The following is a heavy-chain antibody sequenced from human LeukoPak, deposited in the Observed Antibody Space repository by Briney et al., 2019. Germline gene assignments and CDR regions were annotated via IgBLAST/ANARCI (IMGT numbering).Heavy chain of an antibody. CDR2: ISPSGDTT. D-gene: IGHD7-27*01. CDR3: VRAGDQYFDV. V-gene: IGHV1-46*01. CDR1: GYIFTNHF. Sequence: ASVKVSCKAPGYIFTNHFVHWVRQAPGQGLQWMGIISPSGDTTTYAQKFVGRVTLTRDTSTSTVYLDLRSLESEDTALYSCVRAGDQYFDVWGQGIQVTVSS. J-gene: IGHJ4*02.